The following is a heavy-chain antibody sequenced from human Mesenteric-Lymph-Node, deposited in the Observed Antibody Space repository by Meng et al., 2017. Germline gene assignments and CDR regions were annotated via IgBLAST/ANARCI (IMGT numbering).Heavy chain of an antibody. D-gene: IGHD6-13*01. Sequence: SETLSLTCAVYGGSFSGYYWSWIRQPPGKGLEWIGEINHSGSTNYNPSLKSRVTISVDTSKNQFSLKLSSVTAADTAVYYCARDKAIAAATDYWGQGTLVTVSS. CDR3: ARDKAIAAATDY. CDR1: GGSFSGYY. V-gene: IGHV4-34*01. J-gene: IGHJ4*02. CDR2: INHSGST.